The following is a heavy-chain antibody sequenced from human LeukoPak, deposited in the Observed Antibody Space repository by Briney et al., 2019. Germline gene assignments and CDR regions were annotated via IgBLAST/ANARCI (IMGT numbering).Heavy chain of an antibody. Sequence: GGSLRLSCAASGFTFNRYNMNWVRRAPGKGLEWVSSISTSSSYIYYADSVRGRFTISRDNAKNSLYLQMNSPRAEDTALYYCASGGIYYGAAFDFWGQGSLVTVSA. CDR2: ISTSSSYI. J-gene: IGHJ4*02. CDR1: GFTFNRYN. V-gene: IGHV3-21*04. CDR3: ASGGIYYGAAFDF. D-gene: IGHD1-26*01.